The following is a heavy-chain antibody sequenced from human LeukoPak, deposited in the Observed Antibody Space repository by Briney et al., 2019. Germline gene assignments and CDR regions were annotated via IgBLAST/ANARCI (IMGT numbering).Heavy chain of an antibody. Sequence: SETLSLTCTVSGYSISSGYYWGWVRQPPGKGLEWIGNIYHSGSTYKNPSLKSRLTMSLDTSKNQFSLKLISVTAADTAMYYCARLSGAPVRHPIYHFDYWGQGTLVTVSS. CDR2: IYHSGST. CDR1: GYSISSGYY. J-gene: IGHJ4*02. V-gene: IGHV4-38-2*02. CDR3: ARLSGAPVRHPIYHFDY. D-gene: IGHD2-2*02.